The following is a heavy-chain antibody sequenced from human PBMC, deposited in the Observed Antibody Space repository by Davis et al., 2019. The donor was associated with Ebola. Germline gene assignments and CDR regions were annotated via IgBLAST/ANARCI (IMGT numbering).Heavy chain of an antibody. J-gene: IGHJ6*02. D-gene: IGHD2-2*02. CDR1: GYTFTSYY. V-gene: IGHV1-46*01. Sequence: ASVKVSCKASGYTFTSYYMHWVRQAPGQGLEWMGIINPSGGSTSYAQKFQGRVTITADKSTSTAYMELSSLRSEDTAVYYCARAPSGYCSSTSCYTIRDYYYGMDVWGQGTTVTVSS. CDR2: INPSGGST. CDR3: ARAPSGYCSSTSCYTIRDYYYGMDV.